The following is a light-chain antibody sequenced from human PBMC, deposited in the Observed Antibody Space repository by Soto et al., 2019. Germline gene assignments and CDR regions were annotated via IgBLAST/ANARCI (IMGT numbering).Light chain of an antibody. CDR3: QQYNSYSRFMYT. Sequence: DIPMTQSPSTLSASVGDRVTITCRASQSISSWLAWYQQKPGKAPKLLIYKASSLESGVPSRFSGSGSGTEFTLTISSLQPDDFATYYCQQYNSYSRFMYTFGQGTKLEIK. J-gene: IGKJ2*01. CDR1: QSISSW. CDR2: KAS. V-gene: IGKV1-5*03.